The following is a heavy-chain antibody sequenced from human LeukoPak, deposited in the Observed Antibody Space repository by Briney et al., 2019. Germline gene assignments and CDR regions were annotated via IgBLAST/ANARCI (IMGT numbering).Heavy chain of an antibody. CDR1: GYSISSGYY. CDR3: ARRYDFRSGWFPHRFDP. J-gene: IGHJ5*02. D-gene: IGHD6-19*01. CDR2: IYHSGST. Sequence: SETLSLTCAVSGYSISSGYYWGWIRQPPGKGLEWIGSIYHSGSTYYNPSLKRRVTISVDTPKNHFSLKLSPLTAADTAVYYCARRYDFRSGWFPHRFDPWGQGTLVTVSS. V-gene: IGHV4-38-2*01.